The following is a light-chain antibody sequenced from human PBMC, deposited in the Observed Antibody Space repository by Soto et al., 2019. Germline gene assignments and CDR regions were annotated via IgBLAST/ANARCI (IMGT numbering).Light chain of an antibody. CDR2: GAS. Sequence: DIQMTQSTSSLSASVGDRVTITCRASQSIASYLNWYQQKPGKAPKLLIYGASTLQSGVPSRFSGSGSGTDFTLSISSLQPEDFATYYCQQLNKYPSTFGGGTKVDIK. J-gene: IGKJ4*01. V-gene: IGKV1-9*01. CDR3: QQLNKYPST. CDR1: QSIASY.